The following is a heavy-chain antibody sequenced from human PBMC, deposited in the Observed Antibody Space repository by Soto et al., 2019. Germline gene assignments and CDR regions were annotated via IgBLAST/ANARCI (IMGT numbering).Heavy chain of an antibody. CDR1: EYSFGDYY. CDR2: INLNDGGT. V-gene: IGHV1-2*02. CDR3: VREAPYQRSIFDR. J-gene: IGHJ4*02. Sequence: ASVKVSCKASEYSFGDYYLHWLRQAPGQGLEWMGWINLNDGGTNYARKFQGRVTMTSDKSITTVYMELSSLRSDDTAVYYCVREAPYQRSIFDRWGQGTLVTVSS. D-gene: IGHD2-2*01.